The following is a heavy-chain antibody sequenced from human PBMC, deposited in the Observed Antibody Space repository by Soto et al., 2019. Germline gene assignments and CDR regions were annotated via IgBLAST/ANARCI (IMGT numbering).Heavy chain of an antibody. D-gene: IGHD4-4*01. Sequence: PGGSLRLSCASSGFTFSASAMHWARQASGKGLEWVGRIRSKANIYATAYAASVKGRFTISRDDSKNTAYLQMNSLKPEDTAVYYCVATDQTSAFDIWGQGTMVTVSS. CDR1: GFTFSASA. CDR2: IRSKANIYAT. J-gene: IGHJ3*02. V-gene: IGHV3-73*01. CDR3: VATDQTSAFDI.